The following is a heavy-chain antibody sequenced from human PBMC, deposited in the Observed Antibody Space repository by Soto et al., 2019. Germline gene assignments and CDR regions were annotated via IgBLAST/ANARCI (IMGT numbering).Heavy chain of an antibody. Sequence: SLTCTVSGGSISSGDYYWSWIRQPPGKGLEWIGYIYYSGSTYYNPSLKSRVTIPVDTSKNQFSLKLSSVTAADTAVYYCARVRENYYDSSGYYAANDAFDIWGQGTMVTVS. D-gene: IGHD3-22*01. CDR1: GGSISSGDYY. V-gene: IGHV4-30-4*01. J-gene: IGHJ3*02. CDR3: ARVRENYYDSSGYYAANDAFDI. CDR2: IYYSGST.